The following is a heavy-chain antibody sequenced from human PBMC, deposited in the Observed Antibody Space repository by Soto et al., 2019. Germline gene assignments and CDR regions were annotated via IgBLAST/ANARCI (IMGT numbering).Heavy chain of an antibody. D-gene: IGHD3-9*01. CDR2: INHSGST. CDR1: GGSFSGYY. V-gene: IGHV4-34*01. CDR3: VRYFDFYGMDV. J-gene: IGHJ6*02. Sequence: TLSLTCAVYGGSFSGYYWSWIRQPPGKGLEWIGEINHSGSTNYNPSLKSRVTISVDTSKNQFSLKLSSVTAADTAVYYAVRYFDFYGMDVWGQGTTVTVSS.